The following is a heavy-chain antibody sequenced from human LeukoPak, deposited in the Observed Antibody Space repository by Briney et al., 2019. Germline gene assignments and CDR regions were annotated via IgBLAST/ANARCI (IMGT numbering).Heavy chain of an antibody. D-gene: IGHD3-22*01. CDR2: IKSKTDGGTT. Sequence: AGGSLRLSCAASGFTFSNAWMSWVRQAPGKGLEWVGRIKSKTDGGTTDYAAPVKGRFTISRDDSKNTLHLQMNSLKTEDTAVYYCTTDNEGGYGAFDIWGQGTMVTVSS. CDR1: GFTFSNAW. J-gene: IGHJ3*02. CDR3: TTDNEGGYGAFDI. V-gene: IGHV3-15*01.